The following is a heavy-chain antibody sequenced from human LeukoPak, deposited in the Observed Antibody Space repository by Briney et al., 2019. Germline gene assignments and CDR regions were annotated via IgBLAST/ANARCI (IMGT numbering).Heavy chain of an antibody. CDR2: ISSSSSSYI. CDR1: GFTFSSYS. CDR3: ARDRDDILTGYYTPFDY. Sequence: GGSLRLSCAASGFTFSSYSMNWVRQAPGKGLEWVSSISSSSSSYIYYADSVKGRFTVSRDNAKNSLYLQMNSLRAEDTAVYYCARDRDDILTGYYTPFDYWGQGTLVTVSS. J-gene: IGHJ4*02. D-gene: IGHD3-9*01. V-gene: IGHV3-21*01.